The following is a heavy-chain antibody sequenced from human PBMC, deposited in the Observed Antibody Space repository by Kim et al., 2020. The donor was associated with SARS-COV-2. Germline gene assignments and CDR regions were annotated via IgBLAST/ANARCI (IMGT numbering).Heavy chain of an antibody. CDR3: VRHSGKFYFDY. CDR2: VHSDGSA. CDR1: GDSMNGYF. D-gene: IGHD1-26*01. V-gene: IGHV4-59*08. Sequence: SETLSLTCSVSGDSMNGYFWSWIRQPPGKGLEWIGYVHSDGSANYDPSLQSRVTLSIQKSEKQFSLKLTSVTAADTAVYYCVRHSGKFYFDYWGQGTLVT. J-gene: IGHJ4*02.